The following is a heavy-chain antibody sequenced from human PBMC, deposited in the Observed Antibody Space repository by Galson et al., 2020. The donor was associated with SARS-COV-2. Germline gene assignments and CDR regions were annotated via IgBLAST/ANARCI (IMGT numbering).Heavy chain of an antibody. V-gene: IGHV2-26*01. CDR3: ARIPMGYSSGWGLACDY. Sequence: SGPTLVKPTQTLTLTSTVSRFSLSNARMGVSWIRQPPGKALEWLAHIFSNDETSYSTSLKSRLTISKDTSKSQVGLTMTNMDPVDTATYYCARIPMGYSSGWGLACDYWGQGTLVTVSS. CDR2: IFSNDET. J-gene: IGHJ4*02. D-gene: IGHD6-19*01. CDR1: RFSLSNARMG.